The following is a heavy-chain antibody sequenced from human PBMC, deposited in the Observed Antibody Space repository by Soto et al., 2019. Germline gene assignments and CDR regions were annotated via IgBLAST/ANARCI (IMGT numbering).Heavy chain of an antibody. V-gene: IGHV3-23*01. Sequence: EVQLLESGGGLVQPGGSLRLSCAASGFPFNSYAMSWVRQAPGKGLEWVSTIRGSGRSTYHADSVKGRFTISRDNSKNTLYLQMSSLRAEDTAVYYCAKVLTGFDYWGQASLVTVSS. CDR2: IRGSGRST. CDR3: AKVLTGFDY. J-gene: IGHJ4*02. D-gene: IGHD3-16*01. CDR1: GFPFNSYA.